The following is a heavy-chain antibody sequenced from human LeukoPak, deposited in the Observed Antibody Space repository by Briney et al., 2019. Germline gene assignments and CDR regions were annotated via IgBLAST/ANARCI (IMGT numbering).Heavy chain of an antibody. CDR2: ISGGGGST. J-gene: IGHJ4*02. CDR3: AKDDAWLQYND. D-gene: IGHD5-24*01. V-gene: IGHV3-23*01. CDR1: GFTFSSYG. Sequence: GGTLRLSCAASGFTFSSYGMSWVRQAPGKGLEWVSTISGGGGSTYYADSVKGRFTISRDNSKNTLYLQMNSLRDEDTAVYYCAKDDAWLQYNDWGQGTLVTVSS.